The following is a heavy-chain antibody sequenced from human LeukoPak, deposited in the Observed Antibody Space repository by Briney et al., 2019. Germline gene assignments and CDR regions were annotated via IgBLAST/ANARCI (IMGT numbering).Heavy chain of an antibody. CDR3: ARDSALAQAVMFDY. Sequence: SETLSLTCAVYGGSFSGYYWGWIRQPPGKGLEWTGSIDHSGSTYCNPSLKSRITISVDTSKNQFSLKLSSVTAADTAVYYCARDSALAQAVMFDYWGQGTLVTVSS. CDR2: IDHSGST. D-gene: IGHD6-19*01. V-gene: IGHV4-38-2*02. J-gene: IGHJ4*02. CDR1: GGSFSGYY.